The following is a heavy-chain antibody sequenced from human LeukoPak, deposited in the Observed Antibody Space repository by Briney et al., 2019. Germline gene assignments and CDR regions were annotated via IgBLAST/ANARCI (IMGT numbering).Heavy chain of an antibody. CDR3: VSVVIYFDY. D-gene: IGHD2-15*01. CDR2: ISGSGGST. Sequence: GGSLRLSCAASGLTFRSYAMSWVRQAPGKGLEWVSGISGSGGSTYYADSVKGRFTISRDNSKNTLYLQINSLGAEDTAIYYCVSVVIYFDYWGQGTLVTVSS. V-gene: IGHV3-23*01. J-gene: IGHJ4*02. CDR1: GLTFRSYA.